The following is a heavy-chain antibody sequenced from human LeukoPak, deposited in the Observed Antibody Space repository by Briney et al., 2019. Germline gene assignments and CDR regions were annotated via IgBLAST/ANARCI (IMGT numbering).Heavy chain of an antibody. D-gene: IGHD3-22*01. Sequence: GGSLRLSCAASGFTFSNYAMSWVRQAPGKGLEWVSAVGSSGDSTYYADSVKGRFTISRDNAKNSLYLQMNSLRAEDTALYYCAKGGYYDMERPNWFDPWGQGTLVTVSS. CDR1: GFTFSNYA. J-gene: IGHJ5*02. CDR2: VGSSGDST. CDR3: AKGGYYDMERPNWFDP. V-gene: IGHV3-23*01.